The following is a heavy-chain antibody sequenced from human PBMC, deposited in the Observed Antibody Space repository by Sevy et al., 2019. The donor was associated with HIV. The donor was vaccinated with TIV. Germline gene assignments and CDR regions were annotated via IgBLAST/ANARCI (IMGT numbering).Heavy chain of an antibody. D-gene: IGHD6-13*01. CDR3: AGVGIAVAGGGFGAFDI. Sequence: GGSLRLSCAASGFAFSDYYMSWIRQAPGKGLEWISYISCSGSVIYYADSMKGRFTISRDNAKNSLYLQMNSLRAEDTAVYYCAGVGIAVAGGGFGAFDIWGQGTMVTVSS. CDR2: ISCSGSVI. CDR1: GFAFSDYY. V-gene: IGHV3-11*01. J-gene: IGHJ3*02.